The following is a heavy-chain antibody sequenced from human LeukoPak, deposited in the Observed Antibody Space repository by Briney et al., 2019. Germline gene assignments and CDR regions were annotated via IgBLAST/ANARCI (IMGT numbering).Heavy chain of an antibody. CDR3: ATLNYYGSGSPSDYFDY. D-gene: IGHD3-10*01. V-gene: IGHV3-53*01. CDR2: IYSGGST. J-gene: IGHJ4*02. CDR1: GFTFSSYS. Sequence: PGGSLRLSCAASGFTFSSYSMNWVRQAPGKGLEWVSVIYSGGSTYYADSVKGRFTISRDNSKNTLYLQMNSLRAEDTAVYYCATLNYYGSGSPSDYFDYWGQGTLVTVSS.